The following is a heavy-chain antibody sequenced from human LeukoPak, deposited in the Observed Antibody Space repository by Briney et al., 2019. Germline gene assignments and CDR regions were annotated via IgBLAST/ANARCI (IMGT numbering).Heavy chain of an antibody. Sequence: PGGSLRLSCAASGFTFSSYWMYWVRQVPGKGLVRVSRINSDGKTTNYADSVKGRFTISRDNAKNTLYLQMNSLRAEDTAVYYCARDITLTRGGRSDYWGQGTLVTVSA. CDR3: ARDITLTRGGRSDY. V-gene: IGHV3-74*01. CDR2: INSDGKTT. D-gene: IGHD3-10*01. J-gene: IGHJ4*02. CDR1: GFTFSSYW.